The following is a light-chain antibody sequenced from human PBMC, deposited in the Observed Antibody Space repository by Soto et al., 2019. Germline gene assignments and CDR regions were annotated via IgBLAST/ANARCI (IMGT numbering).Light chain of an antibody. CDR1: QGFSNY. Sequence: DIQMTQSPSSLSASVGDRVTITCRASQGFSNYLACYQQKPGKVPKLLIYAASTLQSGVPSRFSGSGSGTDFTLTISSLQPEDVATSYCQKYNSAPRTFGPGTKLDIK. CDR3: QKYNSAPRT. J-gene: IGKJ3*01. CDR2: AAS. V-gene: IGKV1-27*01.